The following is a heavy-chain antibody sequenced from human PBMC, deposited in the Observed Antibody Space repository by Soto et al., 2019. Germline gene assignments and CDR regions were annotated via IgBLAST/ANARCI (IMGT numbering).Heavy chain of an antibody. D-gene: IGHD6-19*01. V-gene: IGHV1-18*01. CDR3: ARDENSSGWYFYYYYYYGMDV. Sequence: ASVKVSCKASGYTFTSYGISWVRQAPGQGLEWMGWISAYNGNTNYAQRLQGRVTMTTDTSTSTAYMELRSLRSDDTAVYYCARDENSSGWYFYYYYYYGMDVWGQGTTVTVSS. CDR1: GYTFTSYG. J-gene: IGHJ6*02. CDR2: ISAYNGNT.